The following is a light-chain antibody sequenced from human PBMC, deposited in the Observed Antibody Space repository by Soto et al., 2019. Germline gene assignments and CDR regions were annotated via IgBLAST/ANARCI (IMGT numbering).Light chain of an antibody. CDR1: SRDVGRYNL. Sequence: QSALTQPASVSGSPGQSITISCTGTSRDVGRYNLVSWYQQHPGKAPKLMIYEVTKRPSGVSHRFSGSKSGTTASLTISGLQAEYEADYYCCSYAGIYVFGSGTKLTVL. V-gene: IGLV2-23*02. CDR2: EVT. CDR3: CSYAGIYV. J-gene: IGLJ1*01.